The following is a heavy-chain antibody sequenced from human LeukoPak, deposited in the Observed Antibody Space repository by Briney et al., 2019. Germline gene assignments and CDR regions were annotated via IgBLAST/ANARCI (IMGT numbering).Heavy chain of an antibody. CDR1: GFTFSSDW. D-gene: IGHD3-10*01. J-gene: IGHJ4*02. CDR2: IKQDGSEK. V-gene: IGHV3-7*03. CDR3: ARDLKFYYGSGSYPDY. Sequence: GGSLRLSCAASGFTFSSDWMSWVRQAPGKGLEWVANIKQDGSEKYYVDSVKGRFTISRDNAKNSLYLQMNSLRAEDTAVYYCARDLKFYYGSGSYPDYWGQGTLVTVSS.